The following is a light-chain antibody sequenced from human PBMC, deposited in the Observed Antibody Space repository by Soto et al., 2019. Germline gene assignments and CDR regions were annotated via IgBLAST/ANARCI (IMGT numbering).Light chain of an antibody. CDR3: CSYAGSGTFV. V-gene: IGLV2-23*03. J-gene: IGLJ2*01. Sequence: QSALTQPASVSGSPGQSITISCTGTSSDVGTYNLVSWYQQHPGKAPKLMIYEGSKRPSGVSNRFSGSKSGNTASLTISGLQAEDEADYYCCSYAGSGTFVFGGGTQLTVL. CDR2: EGS. CDR1: SSDVGTYNL.